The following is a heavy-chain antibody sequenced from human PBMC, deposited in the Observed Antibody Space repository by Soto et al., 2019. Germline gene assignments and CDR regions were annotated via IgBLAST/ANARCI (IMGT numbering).Heavy chain of an antibody. CDR1: GGGFSSYA. CDR2: IIPISDTT. J-gene: IGHJ3*02. V-gene: IGHV1-69*13. CDR3: ARTKVQGGYDSSAFDS. Sequence: SVRGSCKASGGGFSSYAISWVRQVPGQGLEWMGGIIPISDTTNYAQKFQGRVTITVDESTSTAYMELSSLRSEDTAVYYCARTKVQGGYDSSAFDSWGQGTMVTVSS. D-gene: IGHD5-12*01.